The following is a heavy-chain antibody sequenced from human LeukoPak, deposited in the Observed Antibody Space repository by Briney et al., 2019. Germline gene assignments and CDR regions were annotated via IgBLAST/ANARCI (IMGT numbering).Heavy chain of an antibody. CDR3: ARDSSPFCSGGSCYSS. V-gene: IGHV4-39*07. J-gene: IGHJ5*02. Sequence: SETLSLTCTVSGGSISSSSYYWGWIRQPPGKGLEWIGSIYYSGSTYYNPSLKSRVTISVDTSKNQFSLKLSSVTAADTAVYYCARDSSPFCSGGSCYSSWGQGTLVTVSS. CDR1: GGSISSSSYY. D-gene: IGHD2-15*01. CDR2: IYYSGST.